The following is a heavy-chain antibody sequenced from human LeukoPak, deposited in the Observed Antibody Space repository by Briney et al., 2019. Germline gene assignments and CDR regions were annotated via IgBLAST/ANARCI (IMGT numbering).Heavy chain of an antibody. D-gene: IGHD3-10*01. CDR2: IHYGTST. CDR3: AKGGVTSDYCFYY. V-gene: IGHV4-59*01. CDR1: GGSISTYC. J-gene: IGHJ4*02. Sequence: SETLSLTGTVSGGSISTYCWGWIRQPPGKGLKWIANIHYGTSTDDNPSLRSRVSITADTCRTQFSLRLSSVTAADTCVYYCAKGGVTSDYCFYYWCQRTLVAVSS.